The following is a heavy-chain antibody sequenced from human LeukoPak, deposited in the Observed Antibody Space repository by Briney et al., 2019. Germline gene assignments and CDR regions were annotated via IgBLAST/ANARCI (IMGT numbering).Heavy chain of an antibody. D-gene: IGHD5/OR15-5a*01. Sequence: PSETLSLTCTVSGGSISSYYWSWIRQPPGKRLEWIGYIYTSGSTNYNPSLKSRVTISVDTSKNQFSLKLSSVTAADTAVYYCARHFRQVYDPYYYYYYMDVWGKGTTVTVSS. CDR3: ARHFRQVYDPYYYYYYMDV. CDR1: GGSISSYY. V-gene: IGHV4-4*09. J-gene: IGHJ6*03. CDR2: IYTSGST.